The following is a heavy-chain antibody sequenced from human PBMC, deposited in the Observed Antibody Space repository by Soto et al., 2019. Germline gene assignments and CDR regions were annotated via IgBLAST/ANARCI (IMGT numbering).Heavy chain of an antibody. CDR2: VTSSGAGT. J-gene: IGHJ6*02. CDR1: GFTFSSHA. CDR3: AKEYGMDV. Sequence: EVQLLESGGGLVQPGGSLRLSCAVSGFTFSSHAMTWVRQAPGKGLEWVSTVTSSGAGTDYADSVKGRFSISRDNSKRTLFLQMNSPRVEDTAVYYCAKEYGMDVWGHGTTVIVFS. V-gene: IGHV3-23*01.